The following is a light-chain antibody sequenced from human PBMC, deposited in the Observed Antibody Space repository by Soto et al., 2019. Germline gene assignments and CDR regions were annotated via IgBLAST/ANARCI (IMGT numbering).Light chain of an antibody. J-gene: IGKJ4*01. CDR3: QQRSNWPPLT. CDR1: QSVSSY. V-gene: IGKV3-11*01. CDR2: DAS. Sequence: EIVLTQSPATLSLSPGERATLSCRASQSVSSYFAWYQQKPGQAPRLLSYDASNRATGIPARFSGSGSGTDFNLTISSLEPEDFAVYYCQQRSNWPPLTFGGGTKVEIK.